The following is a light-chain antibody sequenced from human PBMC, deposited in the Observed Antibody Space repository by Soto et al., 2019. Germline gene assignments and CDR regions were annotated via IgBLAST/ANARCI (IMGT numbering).Light chain of an antibody. CDR3: HHYGVSPT. V-gene: IGKV3-20*01. J-gene: IGKJ1*01. CDR2: DVS. CDR1: QTVTKSY. Sequence: EIVLTQSPGTLSLSPGERATLSCRSSQTVTKSYLAWYQQQPGQAPRLLIYDVSSRATGIPDRFSGSGSGTDFTLAISRLESEDFAVYYCHHYGVSPTFGQGTKVEIK.